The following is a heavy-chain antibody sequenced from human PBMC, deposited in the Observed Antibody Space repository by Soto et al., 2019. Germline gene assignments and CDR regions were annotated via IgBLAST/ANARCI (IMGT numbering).Heavy chain of an antibody. J-gene: IGHJ4*02. D-gene: IGHD1-7*01. CDR3: ARDRELLDY. V-gene: IGHV1-69*17. Sequence: QVSGQGLEWMGGIIPIFGIANYAQKFQGRVTFTADKSTSTAYMELSSLRFEDTAVYYCARDRELLDYWGQGTLVTVSS. CDR2: IIPIFGIA.